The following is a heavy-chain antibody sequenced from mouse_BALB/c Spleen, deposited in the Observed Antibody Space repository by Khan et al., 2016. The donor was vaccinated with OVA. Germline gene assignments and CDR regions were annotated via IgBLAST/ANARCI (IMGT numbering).Heavy chain of an antibody. D-gene: IGHD1-1*01. J-gene: IGHJ2*01. V-gene: IGHV3-2*02. CDR2: ISYSGST. CDR1: GYSITNNYA. CDR3: ARGNYYGYYFDY. Sequence: EVQLQESGPGLVKPSQSLSLTCTVTGYSITNNYAWNWIRQFPGNKLEWMGYISYSGSTNYNPSLKSRISTTRDTSKNQFFLQLNSVANEDTATYYCARGNYYGYYFDYWGQGTTLTVSS.